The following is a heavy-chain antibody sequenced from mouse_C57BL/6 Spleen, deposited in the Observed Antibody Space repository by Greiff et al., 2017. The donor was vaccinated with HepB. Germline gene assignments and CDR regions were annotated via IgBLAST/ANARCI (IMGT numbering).Heavy chain of an antibody. CDR2: IHPNSGST. CDR3: SRQGYDYDEFAY. D-gene: IGHD2-4*01. CDR1: GYTFTSYW. Sequence: VQLQQPGAELEKPGASVKLSCKASGYTFTSYWMHWVKQRPGQGLEWIGMIHPNSGSTNYNEKFKSKATLTVDKSSSTAYMQPSSLTSEDSAVYYCSRQGYDYDEFAYWGQGTLVTVSA. J-gene: IGHJ3*01. V-gene: IGHV1-64*01.